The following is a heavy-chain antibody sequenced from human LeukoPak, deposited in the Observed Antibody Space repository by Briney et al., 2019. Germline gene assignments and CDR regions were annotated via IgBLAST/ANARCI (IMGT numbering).Heavy chain of an antibody. Sequence: GSVKVSCKASDYTFTSYGISWVRQAPGQGLEWMGWISAYNGNTNYAQKLQGRVTMTTDTSTSTAYMELRSLRSDDTAVYYCARDQVPSNWFDPWGQGTLVTVSS. D-gene: IGHD1-1*01. CDR1: DYTFTSYG. CDR2: ISAYNGNT. V-gene: IGHV1-18*01. J-gene: IGHJ5*02. CDR3: ARDQVPSNWFDP.